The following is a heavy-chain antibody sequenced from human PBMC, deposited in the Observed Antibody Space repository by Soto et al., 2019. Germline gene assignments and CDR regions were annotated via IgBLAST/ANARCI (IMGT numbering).Heavy chain of an antibody. J-gene: IGHJ5*02. CDR2: INAANGDT. V-gene: IGHV1-3*01. Sequence: ASVKVSCKASGYTFTSYGIHWVRQAPGQRLEWMGWINAANGDTKYSPKFQGRVTITRDTSASTAYMELSSLRSEDTAVYYCVRRHVSATGIDWFDPWGQGTRVTVSS. D-gene: IGHD6-13*01. CDR3: VRRHVSATGIDWFDP. CDR1: GYTFTSYG.